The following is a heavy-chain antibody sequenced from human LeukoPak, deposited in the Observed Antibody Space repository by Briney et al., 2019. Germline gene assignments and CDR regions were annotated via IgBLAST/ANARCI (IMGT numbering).Heavy chain of an antibody. V-gene: IGHV4-61*01. CDR1: GGSISSGSYY. J-gene: IGHJ4*02. CDR3: ARTRAYGGRPDY. D-gene: IGHD4-23*01. Sequence: SQTLSLTCTVSGGSISSGSYYWSWFRQPPGKGLEWIGYIYYSGSTNYNPSLKSRVTISVDTSKNQLSLKLSSVTAADTAVYYCARTRAYGGRPDYWGQGTLVTVSS. CDR2: IYYSGST.